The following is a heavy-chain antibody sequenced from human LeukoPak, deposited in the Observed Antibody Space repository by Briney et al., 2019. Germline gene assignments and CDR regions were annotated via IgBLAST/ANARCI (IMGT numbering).Heavy chain of an antibody. V-gene: IGHV3-74*01. CDR2: INEDGSTT. CDR3: VRDLGGRSGH. J-gene: IGHJ4*02. D-gene: IGHD1-26*01. Sequence: GGSLRLSCAASGFTFSSNWMHWVRQAPGKGLVWVSRINEDGSTTNYADSVKGRSTIFRDNAKNTLYLQMNSLRAEDTAVYYCVRDLGGRSGHWGQGTLVIVSS. CDR1: GFTFSSNW.